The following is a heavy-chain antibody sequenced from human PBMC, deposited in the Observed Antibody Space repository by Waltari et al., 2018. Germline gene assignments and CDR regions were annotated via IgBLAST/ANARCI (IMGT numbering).Heavy chain of an antibody. CDR3: AKPFFYYDVWSGPADY. V-gene: IGHV3-23*04. Sequence: EVQLVESGGGLVQPGGCLRLSCAASGFTFSSYAMSWVRQAPGKGLEWVSAIIGSGGSTYYADSGNGWFTISRDNSKNTLYLQMNSLRAEDTAVYYCAKPFFYYDVWSGPADYWGQGTLVTVSS. CDR1: GFTFSSYA. J-gene: IGHJ4*02. D-gene: IGHD3-3*01. CDR2: IIGSGGST.